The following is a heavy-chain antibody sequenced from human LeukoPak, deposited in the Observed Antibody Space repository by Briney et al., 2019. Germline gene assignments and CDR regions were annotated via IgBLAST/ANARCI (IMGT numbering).Heavy chain of an antibody. CDR3: ARGYSSSFFDY. Sequence: SETLSLTCTVSGGSISSYYWSWIRQPPGKGLEWIGYIYTSGSTNYSPSLKSRVTISVDTSKNQFSLKLSSVTAADTAVYYCARGYSSSFFDYWAREPWSPSPQ. J-gene: IGHJ4*02. CDR1: GGSISSYY. V-gene: IGHV4-4*09. CDR2: IYTSGST. D-gene: IGHD6-6*01.